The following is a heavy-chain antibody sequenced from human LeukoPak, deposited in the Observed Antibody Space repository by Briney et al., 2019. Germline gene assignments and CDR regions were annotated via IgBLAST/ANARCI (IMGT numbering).Heavy chain of an antibody. Sequence: PGGSLRLSCAASGFTVSSNYMSWVRQAPGKGLEWVSVIYSGGSTYYADSVKGRFTISRDNSKSTLYLQMNSLRAEDTAVYYCATQVVVAASDYWGQGTLVTVSS. D-gene: IGHD2-15*01. CDR3: ATQVVVAASDY. J-gene: IGHJ4*02. CDR2: IYSGGST. CDR1: GFTVSSNY. V-gene: IGHV3-66*01.